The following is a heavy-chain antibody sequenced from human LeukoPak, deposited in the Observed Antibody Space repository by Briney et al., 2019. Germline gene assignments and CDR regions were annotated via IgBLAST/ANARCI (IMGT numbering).Heavy chain of an antibody. CDR1: GGSFSGYY. CDR2: INHSGST. D-gene: IGHD1-26*01. J-gene: IGHJ5*02. V-gene: IGHV4-34*01. CDR3: ARGKGGSYYMYWFDP. Sequence: SSETLSLTCAVYGGSFSGYYWSWIRQPPGKGLEWIGEINHSGSTNYNPSLESRVTISVDTSKNQFSLKLSSVTAADTAVYYCARGKGGSYYMYWFDPWGQGTLVTVSS.